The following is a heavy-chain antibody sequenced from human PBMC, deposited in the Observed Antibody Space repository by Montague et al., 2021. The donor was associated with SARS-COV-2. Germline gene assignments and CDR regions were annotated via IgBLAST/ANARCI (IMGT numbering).Heavy chain of an antibody. CDR3: ARDVRYYDFWSGRAQTSPDY. V-gene: IGHV4-38-2*02. CDR1: GYSISSGYY. J-gene: IGHJ4*02. D-gene: IGHD3-3*01. Sequence: SETLSLTCTVPGYSISSGYYWGWIRQPPGKGLEWIGSIYHSGSTXXNPXXXSRVTIPVDTSKNQFSLKLSSVTAADTAVYYCARDVRYYDFWSGRAQTSPDYWGQGTLVTVSS. CDR2: IYHSGST.